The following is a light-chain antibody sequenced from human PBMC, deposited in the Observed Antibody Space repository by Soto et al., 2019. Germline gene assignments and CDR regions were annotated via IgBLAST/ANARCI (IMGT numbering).Light chain of an antibody. J-gene: IGKJ5*01. CDR1: QSISSW. CDR2: KAS. V-gene: IGKV1-5*03. CDR3: QRYNSYRIT. Sequence: DIQMTQSPSTLSASVGDRVTITCRASQSISSWLAWYQQKPGKAPKLLIYKASSLESGVPSRFSGSGSGTEFTLTISSLQPDDFATYYCQRYNSYRITFGQGTRLEIK.